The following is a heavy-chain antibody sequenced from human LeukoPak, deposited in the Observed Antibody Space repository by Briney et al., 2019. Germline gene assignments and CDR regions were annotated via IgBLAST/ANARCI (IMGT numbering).Heavy chain of an antibody. J-gene: IGHJ6*03. D-gene: IGHD5-12*01. V-gene: IGHV1-69*05. CDR3: AGKRYSGYALVIAYYYYMDV. CDR1: GGTFSSYA. CDR2: IIPIFGTA. Sequence: SVKVSCKASGGTFSSYAISWVRQAPGQGLEWMGGIIPIFGTANYAQKFQGRVTITTDESTSTAYMELSSLRSEDTAVYYCAGKRYSGYALVIAYYYYMDVWGKGTTVTVSS.